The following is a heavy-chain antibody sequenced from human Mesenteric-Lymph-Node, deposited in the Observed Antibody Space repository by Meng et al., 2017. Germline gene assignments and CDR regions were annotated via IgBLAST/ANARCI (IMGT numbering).Heavy chain of an antibody. CDR2: INQHGNSK. D-gene: IGHD1-1*01. V-gene: IGHV3-7*01. CDR1: GFSFGSNW. Sequence: GGSLRLSCAASGFSFGSNWMTWVRQAPRKGLEYVATINQHGNSKYYVDSVKGRFTISRDNAKTSLYLQMDSLRADDTALYYCATVGDGYNFESRGSWGQGTLVTVSS. J-gene: IGHJ5*02. CDR3: ATVGDGYNFESRGS.